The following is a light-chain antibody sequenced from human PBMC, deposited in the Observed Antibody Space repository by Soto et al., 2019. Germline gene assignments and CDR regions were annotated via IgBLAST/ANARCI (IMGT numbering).Light chain of an antibody. CDR2: AAS. CDR1: QGIRNY. V-gene: IGKV1-27*01. CDR3: QHYNSYSEA. J-gene: IGKJ1*01. Sequence: DIQMTQSPSFVSASVGDRVTIACRASQGIRNYLAWYQQKPGKVPKLLIYAASTLQSGVPSRFSGGGSGTEFTLTISSLQPDDFATYYCQHYNSYSEAFGQGTKVDIK.